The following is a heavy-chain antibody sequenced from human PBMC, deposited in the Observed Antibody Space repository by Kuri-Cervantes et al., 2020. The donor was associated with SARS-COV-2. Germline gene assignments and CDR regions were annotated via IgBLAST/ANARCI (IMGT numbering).Heavy chain of an antibody. Sequence: ASVKVSCKASGYTFTSYYMHWVRQAPGQGLEWMGIINPSGGSASYAQKFQGRVTMTRDTSTSTVYMELSSLRSEDTAVYYCARSRPKYSSSWYYYGMDVWGQGTTVTVSS. J-gene: IGHJ6*02. CDR1: GYTFTSYY. D-gene: IGHD6-13*01. CDR2: INPSGGSA. V-gene: IGHV1-46*01. CDR3: ARSRPKYSSSWYYYGMDV.